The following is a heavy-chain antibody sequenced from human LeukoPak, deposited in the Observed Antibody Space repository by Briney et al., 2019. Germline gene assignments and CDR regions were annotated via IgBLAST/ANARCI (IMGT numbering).Heavy chain of an antibody. CDR3: ARVIAAAVTYYFDY. CDR1: GFTVSSNY. J-gene: IGHJ4*02. V-gene: IGHV3-53*01. Sequence: GGSLRLSCAASGFTVSSNYMSWVRQAPGKGLEWVSVIYSGGSTYYADSVKGRFTISRDNSKNTLYLQMNGLRAEDTAVYYCARVIAAAVTYYFDYWGQGTLVTVSS. CDR2: IYSGGST. D-gene: IGHD6-13*01.